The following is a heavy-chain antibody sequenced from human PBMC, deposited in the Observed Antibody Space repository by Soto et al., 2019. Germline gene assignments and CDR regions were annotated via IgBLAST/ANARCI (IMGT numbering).Heavy chain of an antibody. J-gene: IGHJ6*02. CDR1: GFTFSSYG. D-gene: IGHD3-3*01. CDR2: IWYDGSNK. Sequence: GGSLRLSCAASGFTFSSYGMHWVRQAPGKGLEWVAVIWYDGSNKYYADSVKGRFTISRDNSKNTLYLQMNSLRAEDTAVYYCAKISDYDFWSGPDYYYYGMDVWGQGTTVTVSS. V-gene: IGHV3-33*06. CDR3: AKISDYDFWSGPDYYYYGMDV.